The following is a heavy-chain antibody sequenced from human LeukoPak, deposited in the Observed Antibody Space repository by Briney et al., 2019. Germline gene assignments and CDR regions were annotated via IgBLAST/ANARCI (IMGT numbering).Heavy chain of an antibody. Sequence: QPGGSLRLSCAASGFTFSSYAMSWVRQAPGKGLEWVSYISSSSSNKYYADSVKGRFTISRDNAKNSLYLQMNSLRAEDTAVYYCASPLDSGSNHFEYWGQGTLVTVSS. J-gene: IGHJ4*02. D-gene: IGHD3-10*01. V-gene: IGHV3-48*01. CDR1: GFTFSSYA. CDR3: ASPLDSGSNHFEY. CDR2: ISSSSSNK.